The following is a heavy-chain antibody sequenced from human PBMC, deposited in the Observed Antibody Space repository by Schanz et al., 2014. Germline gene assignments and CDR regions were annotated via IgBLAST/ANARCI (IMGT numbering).Heavy chain of an antibody. CDR3: AKDQLANYRGSGYNWFDP. CDR2: IRYDGSNQ. Sequence: LVESGGGVVQPGRSLRLSCAASGFTFSSYGMHWVRQVPGKGLEWVAFIRYDGSNQYYADSVKGRFTISRDNSKNTLYLQMNSLRADDTAVYYCAKDQLANYRGSGYNWFDPWGQGTLVTVSS. CDR1: GFTFSSYG. D-gene: IGHD3-10*01. V-gene: IGHV3-30*02. J-gene: IGHJ5*02.